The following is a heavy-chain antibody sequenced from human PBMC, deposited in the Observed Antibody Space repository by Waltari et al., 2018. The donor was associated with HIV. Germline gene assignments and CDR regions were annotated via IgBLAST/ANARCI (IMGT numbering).Heavy chain of an antibody. Sequence: QVQLQESGPGLVKPSQTLSLTCTVSGGSINGGGYYWNWVRQPPGKGLEWIGYVYYGGRTYYHPSLKSRITISAYASQNQFSLRLSSVTAADTAVYYCSACGNSYYWGQGSLVTVSS. CDR1: GGSINGGGYY. D-gene: IGHD2-21*02. J-gene: IGHJ4*02. CDR3: SACGNSYY. V-gene: IGHV4-31*03. CDR2: VYYGGRT.